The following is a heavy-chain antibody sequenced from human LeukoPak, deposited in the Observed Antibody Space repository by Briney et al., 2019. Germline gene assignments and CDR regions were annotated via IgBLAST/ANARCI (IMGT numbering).Heavy chain of an antibody. CDR3: ARGGGYSSSWYGGYFDY. CDR1: GGSFSGYY. D-gene: IGHD6-13*01. V-gene: IGHV4-34*01. Sequence: SETLSLTCAVYGGSFSGYYWSWIRQPPGKRLEWIGEINHSGSTNYNPSLKSRVTISVDTSKNQFSLKLSSVTAADTAVYYCARGGGYSSSWYGGYFDYWGQGTLVTVSS. J-gene: IGHJ4*02. CDR2: INHSGST.